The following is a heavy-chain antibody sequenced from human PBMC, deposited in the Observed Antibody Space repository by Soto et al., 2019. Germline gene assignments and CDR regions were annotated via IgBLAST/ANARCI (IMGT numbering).Heavy chain of an antibody. Sequence: SETLSLTCAVSGDSISSGGYSWSWIRQPPGKGLEWIGYIYHSGSTYYNPSLKSRVTISVDRSKSQFSLKLSSVTAADTAVYYRASTFLVNYYDSSGPFDYWGQGTLVTVSS. J-gene: IGHJ4*02. V-gene: IGHV4-30-2*01. CDR2: IYHSGST. CDR3: ASTFLVNYYDSSGPFDY. D-gene: IGHD3-22*01. CDR1: GDSISSGGYS.